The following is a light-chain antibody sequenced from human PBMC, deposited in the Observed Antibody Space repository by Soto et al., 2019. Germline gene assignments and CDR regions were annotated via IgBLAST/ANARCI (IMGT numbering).Light chain of an antibody. CDR2: WAS. J-gene: IGKJ1*01. CDR3: QQYYSTPPT. CDR1: QSVLYSSNNKNY. V-gene: IGKV4-1*01. Sequence: DIVMTQSPDSLAVSLGERATINCNSSQSVLYSSNNKNYLAWYQQKPGQPPKLLIYWASTRESGVPDRFSGSGSGTDLTLTISSLQAEDVAVYYCQQYYSTPPTFGQGTKVDIX.